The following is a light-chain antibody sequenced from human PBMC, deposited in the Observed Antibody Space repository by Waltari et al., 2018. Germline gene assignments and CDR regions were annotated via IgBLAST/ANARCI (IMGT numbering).Light chain of an antibody. V-gene: IGLV6-57*04. J-gene: IGLJ3*02. CDR2: EDN. CDR1: SGSIASHF. CDR3: QSYDNINQGV. Sequence: NFMLTQSHSVSESPGKTVTISCTRRSGSIASHFVQWYQQRPGSAPTTVIYEDNQRPSGVPDRFSGSIDSSSNSASLTISGLKTEDEADYYCQSYDNINQGVFGGGTKLTVL.